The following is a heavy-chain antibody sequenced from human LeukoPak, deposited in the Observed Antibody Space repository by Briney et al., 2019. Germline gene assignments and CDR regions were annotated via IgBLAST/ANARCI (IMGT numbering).Heavy chain of an antibody. D-gene: IGHD5-18*01. V-gene: IGHV4-59*12. Sequence: SETLSFTCTVSGGSINSYYWSWIRQPPRKGLEWIGSFYYIQSTNYNPSLKSRVTILVDTSKNQLSLKLSSLTASDTAVYYWSRTSVDTSKGRGEYYYYYYGMDVWGQGTTVTVSS. CDR3: SRTSVDTSKGRGEYYYYYYGMDV. J-gene: IGHJ6*02. CDR2: FYYIQST. CDR1: GGSINSYY.